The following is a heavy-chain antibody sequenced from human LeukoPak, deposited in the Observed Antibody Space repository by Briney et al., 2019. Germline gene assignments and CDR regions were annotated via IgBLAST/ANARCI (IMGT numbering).Heavy chain of an antibody. CDR1: GCTFTGYY. Sequence: ASVKVSCKASGCTFTGYYMHWVRQAPGQGLEWMGWINPNSGGTNYAQKFQGRVTMTRDTSISTAHMELSRLRSDDTAVYYCARESYDSSGPGWFDPWGQGTLVTVSS. D-gene: IGHD3-22*01. J-gene: IGHJ5*02. CDR3: ARESYDSSGPGWFDP. V-gene: IGHV1-2*02. CDR2: INPNSGGT.